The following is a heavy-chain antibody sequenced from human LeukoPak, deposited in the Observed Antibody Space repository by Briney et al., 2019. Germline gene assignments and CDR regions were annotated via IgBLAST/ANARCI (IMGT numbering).Heavy chain of an antibody. CDR1: GFTFSDTW. J-gene: IGHJ4*02. CDR2: IQSKADGGTP. V-gene: IGHV3-15*01. CDR3: TTVYY. Sequence: GGSLRLSCAARGFTFSDTWMSWVRQSPGQGLEWVGRIQSKADGGTPAYTVPVKGRFIISRDDSKNTVYLQMDSLKIEDTGVYYCTTVYYWGQGTVVTVAS.